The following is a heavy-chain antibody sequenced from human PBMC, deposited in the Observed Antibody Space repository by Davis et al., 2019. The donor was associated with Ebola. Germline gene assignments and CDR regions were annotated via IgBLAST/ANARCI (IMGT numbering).Heavy chain of an antibody. V-gene: IGHV4-59*01. Sequence: SETLSPTCTLSGGSISSYYWSWIRQPPGKGLEWIGYIYYSGSTNYNPSRKSRVTISVDTSKNQFSLKLSSVTAADTAVYYCASISSSSWYYFDYWGQGTLVTVSS. CDR3: ASISSSSWYYFDY. J-gene: IGHJ4*02. CDR1: GGSISSYY. CDR2: IYYSGST. D-gene: IGHD6-13*01.